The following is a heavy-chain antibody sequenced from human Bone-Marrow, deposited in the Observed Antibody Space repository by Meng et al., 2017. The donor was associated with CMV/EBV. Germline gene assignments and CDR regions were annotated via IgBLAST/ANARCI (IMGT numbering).Heavy chain of an antibody. CDR3: ARVPILYYYYGMDV. CDR2: INPSGGST. D-gene: IGHD3-9*01. J-gene: IGHJ6*02. CDR1: GYTFIGYY. Sequence: ASVKVSCKASGYTFIGYYIHWVRQAPGQGLEWMGIINPSGGSTSYAQKFQGRVTMTRDTSTSTVYMELSSLRSEDTAVYYCARVPILYYYYGMDVWGQGTTVTVSS. V-gene: IGHV1-46*01.